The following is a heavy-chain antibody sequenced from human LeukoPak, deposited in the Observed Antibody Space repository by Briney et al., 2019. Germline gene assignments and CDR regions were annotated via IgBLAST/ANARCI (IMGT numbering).Heavy chain of an antibody. V-gene: IGHV1-69*13. CDR1: GATFSSYA. D-gene: IGHD5-24*01. CDR3: ARDLGSRDGYNPPNLFDN. J-gene: IGHJ4*02. Sequence: SVKVSCKASGATFSSYAISWVRQAPGQGLEWMGGIIPIFDRANYAQKFQGRVTITADESTSTAYMELSSLRSEDTAVYYCARDLGSRDGYNPPNLFDNWGQGTLVTVSS. CDR2: IIPIFDRA.